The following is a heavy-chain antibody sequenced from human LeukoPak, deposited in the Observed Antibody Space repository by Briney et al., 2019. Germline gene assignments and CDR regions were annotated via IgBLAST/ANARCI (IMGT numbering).Heavy chain of an antibody. D-gene: IGHD3-10*01. CDR3: ALYITMVRGVISWFDP. CDR2: IYPGDSDT. CDR1: GYSFTSYW. V-gene: IGHV5-51*01. J-gene: IGHJ5*02. Sequence: GESLKISCKGSGYSFTSYWIGWVRQMPGKGLEWRGIIYPGDSDTRYSPSFQGQVTISADKSISTAYLQWSSLKASDTAMYYCALYITMVRGVISWFDPWGQGTLVTVSS.